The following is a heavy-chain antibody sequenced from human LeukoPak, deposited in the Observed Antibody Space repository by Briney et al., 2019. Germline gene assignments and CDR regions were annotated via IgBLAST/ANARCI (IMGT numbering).Heavy chain of an antibody. V-gene: IGHV1-2*02. CDR3: AKVIEGAVAFDF. Sequence: ASVKVSCKASGYTFTGYYMHWVRQAPGQGLEWMGWINPNSGGTNYAQKFQGRVTMTRDTSISTAYMDLSRLRSDDTAMYYCAKVIEGAVAFDFWGQGSLVTVSS. J-gene: IGHJ4*02. CDR2: INPNSGGT. D-gene: IGHD6-19*01. CDR1: GYTFTGYY.